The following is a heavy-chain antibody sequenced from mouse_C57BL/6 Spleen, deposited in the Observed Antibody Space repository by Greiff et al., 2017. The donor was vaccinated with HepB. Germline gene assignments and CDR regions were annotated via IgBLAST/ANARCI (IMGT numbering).Heavy chain of an antibody. CDR2: IRNKANNHAT. CDR3: TRRAGYDFYYFDY. CDR1: GFTFSDAW. V-gene: IGHV6-6*01. D-gene: IGHD2-2*01. J-gene: IGHJ2*01. Sequence: EVQLVESGGGLVQPGGSMKLSCAASGFTFSDAWMDWVRQSPEKGLEWVAEIRNKANNHATYYAESVKGRFTISRDDSKSSVYLQMNSLRAEDTGIYYCTRRAGYDFYYFDYWGQGTTLTVSS.